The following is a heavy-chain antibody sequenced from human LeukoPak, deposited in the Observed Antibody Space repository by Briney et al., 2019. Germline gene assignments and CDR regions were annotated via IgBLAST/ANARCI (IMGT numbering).Heavy chain of an antibody. Sequence: SETLSLTCAVYGGSFSGYYWSWIRQPPGKGLEWIGEINHSGSTNYNPSLKSRVTISVDTSKNQFSLKLSSVTAADTAVYYCARSIAAAGQPDFDYWGQGTLVSVSS. J-gene: IGHJ4*02. CDR3: ARSIAAAGQPDFDY. D-gene: IGHD6-13*01. CDR2: INHSGST. CDR1: GGSFSGYY. V-gene: IGHV4-34*01.